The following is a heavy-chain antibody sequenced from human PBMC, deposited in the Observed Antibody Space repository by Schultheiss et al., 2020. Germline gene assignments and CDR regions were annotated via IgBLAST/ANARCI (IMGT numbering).Heavy chain of an antibody. V-gene: IGHV4-38-2*02. J-gene: IGHJ4*02. Sequence: SETLSLTCTVSGYSISSGYYWGWIRQPPGKGLKWIGSIYHSGSTYYNPSLGSRATISTDTSKNQFSLKMTSVTAADTAVYYCVRRQTDSGGYWFPDYWGQGTLVTVSS. CDR3: VRRQTDSGGYWFPDY. CDR2: IYHSGST. D-gene: IGHD3-22*01. CDR1: GYSISSGYY.